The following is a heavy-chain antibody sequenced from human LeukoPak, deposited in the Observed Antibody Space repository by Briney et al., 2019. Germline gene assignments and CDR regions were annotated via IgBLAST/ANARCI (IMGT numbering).Heavy chain of an antibody. Sequence: GASLRLSCAASGFTFSRYWMNWVRQAPGKGPEWVANINEGGSERYYVDSVKGRFTISRDNARDSLYLQMNSLRAEDTAVYYCARGDSLWFGESLFDYWGQGNMVTVSS. CDR3: ARGDSLWFGESLFDY. V-gene: IGHV3-7*04. J-gene: IGHJ4*02. D-gene: IGHD3-10*01. CDR1: GFTFSRYW. CDR2: INEGGSER.